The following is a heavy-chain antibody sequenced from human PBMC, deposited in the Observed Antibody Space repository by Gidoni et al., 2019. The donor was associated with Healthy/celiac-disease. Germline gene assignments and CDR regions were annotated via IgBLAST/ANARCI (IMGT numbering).Heavy chain of an antibody. CDR2: IDWDDDK. CDR3: ARIVGYYGSGNYYFDY. J-gene: IGHJ4*02. Sequence: QVTLRESGPALVKPTQTLTLTCTFSGFSLSISGMCVSWIRQPPGKALEWLALIDWDDDKYYSTSLRTRLTISKDTSKNQVVLTMTNMDPVDTATYYCARIVGYYGSGNYYFDYWGQGTLVTVSS. CDR1: GFSLSISGMC. V-gene: IGHV2-70*01. D-gene: IGHD3-10*01.